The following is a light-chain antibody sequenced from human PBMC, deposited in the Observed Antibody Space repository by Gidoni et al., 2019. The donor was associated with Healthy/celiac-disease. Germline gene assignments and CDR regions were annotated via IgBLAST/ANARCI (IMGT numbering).Light chain of an antibody. Sequence: QSALTQPRSVSGSPGQSVTISCTGTSSDVGGYNYFSWYQQHPGKAPKLMIYDVSKRPSGVPDRFSGSKSGNTASLTISGLQAEDEADYYCCSYAGSYTGVFGGGTKLTGL. J-gene: IGLJ3*02. CDR3: CSYAGSYTGV. CDR2: DVS. V-gene: IGLV2-11*01. CDR1: SSDVGGYNY.